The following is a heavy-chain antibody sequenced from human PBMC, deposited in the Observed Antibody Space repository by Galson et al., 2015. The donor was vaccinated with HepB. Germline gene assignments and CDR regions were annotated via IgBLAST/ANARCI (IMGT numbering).Heavy chain of an antibody. CDR2: ISYDGSYK. J-gene: IGHJ5*02. CDR1: GFTFSSYA. V-gene: IGHV3-30-3*01. D-gene: IGHD1-1*01. CDR3: ARAYSVDSWKTNWFDP. Sequence: SLRLSCAASGFTFSSYAMHWVRQAPGKGLEWVAVISYDGSYKYYADSVKGRFTISRDISKNTLYLQMNSLRAEDTAVYSCARAYSVDSWKTNWFDPWGQGTLVTVSS.